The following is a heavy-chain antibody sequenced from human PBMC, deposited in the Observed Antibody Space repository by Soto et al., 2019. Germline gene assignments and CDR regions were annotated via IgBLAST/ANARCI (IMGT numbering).Heavy chain of an antibody. V-gene: IGHV3-30*18. CDR1: GFTFSSYG. CDR2: ISYDGSKK. J-gene: IGHJ4*02. D-gene: IGHD1-26*01. CDR3: AKGGELNPAIYYFDY. Sequence: QVQLVESGGGVVQPGRSLRLSCAASGFTFSSYGMHWVRQAPGEGLEWVAVISYDGSKKYYADSVKGRFTISRDNSKKTLFLQMNSLRAEDTAVYYGAKGGELNPAIYYFDYWGQGTLVIVSS.